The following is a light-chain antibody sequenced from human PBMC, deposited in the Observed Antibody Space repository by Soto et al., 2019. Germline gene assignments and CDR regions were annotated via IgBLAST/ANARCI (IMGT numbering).Light chain of an antibody. CDR3: ATWDDSLNSWV. CDR2: DDN. CDR1: SSNIGSNT. J-gene: IGLJ3*02. V-gene: IGLV1-44*01. Sequence: QAVLTQPPSASGTPGQRVTISCSGSSSNIGSNTVNWYQQLPGTAPTLLIYDDNQRPSGVPDRFSGSRSATSASLAIRGLQSEDEADYYCATWDDSLNSWVFGGGTKLTVL.